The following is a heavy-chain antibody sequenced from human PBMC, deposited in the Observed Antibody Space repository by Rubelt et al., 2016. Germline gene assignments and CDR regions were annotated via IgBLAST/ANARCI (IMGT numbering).Heavy chain of an antibody. CDR3: ARVGFYYDSGSYVY. J-gene: IGHJ4*02. V-gene: IGHV1-69*04. Sequence: LVQSGAEVKKPGSSVKVSCKASGGTFSSYAISWVRQAPGQGLEWMGRIIPILGIANYAQKFQGRVTITADKSTSTAYMELSSLRSEDTAVYYCARVGFYYDSGSYVYWGQGTLVTVSS. CDR2: IIPILGIA. D-gene: IGHD3-10*01. CDR1: GGTFSSYA.